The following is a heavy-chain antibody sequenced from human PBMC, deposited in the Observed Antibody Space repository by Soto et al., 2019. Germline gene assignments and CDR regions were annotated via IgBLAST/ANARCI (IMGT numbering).Heavy chain of an antibody. D-gene: IGHD1-26*01. Sequence: PGGSLRLSCAASGFTFSNAWMSWVRQAPGKGLEWVGRIKSKTDGGTTDYAAPVKGRFTISRDDSKNTLYLQMNSLKSEDTAVYYCTTGGIVEASFYDPTLNQGYWGQGTLVTVSS. CDR2: IKSKTDGGTT. CDR1: GFTFSNAW. J-gene: IGHJ4*02. V-gene: IGHV3-15*01. CDR3: TTGGIVEASFYDPTLNQGY.